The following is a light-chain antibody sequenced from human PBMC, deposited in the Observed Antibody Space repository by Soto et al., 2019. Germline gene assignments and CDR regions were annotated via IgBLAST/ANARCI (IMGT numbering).Light chain of an antibody. J-gene: IGKJ4*01. CDR3: QQRSDWPLT. CDR2: DVS. Sequence: ETVLTQSSATLSLSPGERAVVSCRASRNVDKFFAWYQQRPGQPPRLLIYDVSIRAAGVPARFSGSGSGTDFTLTISSLLPEDFAVYYCQQRSDWPLTFGGGTKVDIK. CDR1: RNVDKF. V-gene: IGKV3-11*01.